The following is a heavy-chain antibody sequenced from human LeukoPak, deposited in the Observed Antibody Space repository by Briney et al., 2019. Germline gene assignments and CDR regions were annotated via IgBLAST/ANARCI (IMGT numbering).Heavy chain of an antibody. CDR1: GFTFSSYA. J-gene: IGHJ4*02. CDR3: AKDLVARYCSSTSCFPFDY. Sequence: PGGSLRLSCAASGFTFSSYAMSWVRQAPGKGLEWVSAISGSGGSTYYADSVKGRFTISRDNSKNTLYLQMNSLRAEDTAVYYCAKDLVARYCSSTSCFPFDYWGQGTLVTVSS. CDR2: ISGSGGST. V-gene: IGHV3-23*01. D-gene: IGHD2-2*01.